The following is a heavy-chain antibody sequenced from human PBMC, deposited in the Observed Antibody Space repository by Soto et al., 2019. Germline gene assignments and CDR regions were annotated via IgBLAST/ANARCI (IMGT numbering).Heavy chain of an antibody. CDR3: ERGAGIVATIGYYFDY. D-gene: IGHD5-12*01. CDR1: GFTFSGYG. CDR2: ISYDGSNK. J-gene: IGHJ4*02. Sequence: PGGSLRLSCAASGFTFSGYGMHWVRQAPGKGLEWVAVISYDGSNKYYADSVKGRFTISRDNSKNTLYLQMNSLRAEDTAVYYCERGAGIVATIGYYFDYWGQGTLVTVSS. V-gene: IGHV3-30*03.